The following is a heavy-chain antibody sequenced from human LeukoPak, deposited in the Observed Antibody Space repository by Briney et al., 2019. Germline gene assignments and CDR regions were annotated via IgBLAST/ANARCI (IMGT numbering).Heavy chain of an antibody. CDR1: GFTFSSYA. CDR2: ISGSGGST. J-gene: IGHJ5*02. D-gene: IGHD6-13*01. V-gene: IGHV3-23*01. Sequence: GGSLRLSCAASGFTFSSYAMSWVRQAPGKGLEWVSAISGSGGSTYYADSVKGRFTISRDNSKNTLYLQMNSLRAEDTAVYYCAKAATSWQQLVPDWFDPWGQGTLVTVSS. CDR3: AKAATSWQQLVPDWFDP.